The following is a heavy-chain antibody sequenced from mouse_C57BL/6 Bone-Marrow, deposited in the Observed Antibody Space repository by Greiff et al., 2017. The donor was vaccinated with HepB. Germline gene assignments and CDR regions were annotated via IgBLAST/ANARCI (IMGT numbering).Heavy chain of an antibody. CDR2: INPSSGYT. CDR3: ASPYGNYPAWFAY. D-gene: IGHD2-1*01. CDR1: GYTFTSYW. Sequence: QVQLQQSGAELAKPGASVKLSCKASGYTFTSYWMHWVKQRPGQGLEWIGYINPSSGYTKYNQKFKDKATLTADKSSSTAYMQLSSLTYEDSAVYFCASPYGNYPAWFAYWGQGTLVTVSA. V-gene: IGHV1-7*01. J-gene: IGHJ3*01.